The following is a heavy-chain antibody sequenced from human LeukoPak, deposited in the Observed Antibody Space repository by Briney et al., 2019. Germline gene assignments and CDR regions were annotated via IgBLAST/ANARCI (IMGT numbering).Heavy chain of an antibody. J-gene: IGHJ4*02. CDR3: ASNYYGSGSLDY. Sequence: SETLSLTCTISGGSTSSYYWSWIRQPPGKGLEWIGYIYYSGSTNYNPSLKSRVTISVDTSKNQFSLKLSSVTAADTAVYYCASNYYGSGSLDYWGQGNLVTASS. CDR2: IYYSGST. D-gene: IGHD3-10*01. V-gene: IGHV4-59*08. CDR1: GGSTSSYY.